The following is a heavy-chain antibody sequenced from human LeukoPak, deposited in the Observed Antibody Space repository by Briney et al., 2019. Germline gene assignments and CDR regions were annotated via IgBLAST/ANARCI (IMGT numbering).Heavy chain of an antibody. CDR3: AREPRYDFWSGYYGY. CDR1: GGSFSGYY. V-gene: IGHV4-34*01. CDR2: VNHSGSA. Sequence: PSETLSLTXAVYGGSFSGYYWSWIRQPPGKGLEWIEEVNHSGSANYNPSLKSRVTISVDTSKNQFSLKLSSVTAADTAVYYCAREPRYDFWSGYYGYWGQGTLVTVSS. D-gene: IGHD3-3*01. J-gene: IGHJ4*02.